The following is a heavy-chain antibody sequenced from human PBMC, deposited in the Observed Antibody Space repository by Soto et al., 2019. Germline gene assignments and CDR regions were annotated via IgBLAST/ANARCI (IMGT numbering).Heavy chain of an antibody. V-gene: IGHV4-31*03. CDR2: IYYSGST. J-gene: IGHJ3*02. CDR1: GGSISSGGYY. Sequence: SETLSLTCTVSGGSISSGGYYWSWIRQHPGKGLEWIGYIYYSGSTYYNPSLKSRVTISVDTSKNQFSLKLSSVTAADTAVYYCASTRRPASVLAHFDIWGQGTMVTVSS. CDR3: ASTRRPASVLAHFDI. D-gene: IGHD2-2*01.